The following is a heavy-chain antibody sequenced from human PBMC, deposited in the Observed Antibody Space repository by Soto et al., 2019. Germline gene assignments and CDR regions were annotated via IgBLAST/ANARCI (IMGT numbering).Heavy chain of an antibody. CDR2: VSKSDYT. CDR3: ARDPSYYYGPGSYFSWFDP. CDR1: GFYFNNYG. V-gene: IGHV3-21*01. D-gene: IGHD3-10*01. J-gene: IGHJ5*02. Sequence: GGSLRLSCAVSGFYFNNYGINWVRQPPGKGLEWVSSVSKSDYTYYSDSVKGRFTISRDNAKNSVSLQMNSLRAEDTAVYYCARDPSYYYGPGSYFSWFDPWGQGTLVTSPQ.